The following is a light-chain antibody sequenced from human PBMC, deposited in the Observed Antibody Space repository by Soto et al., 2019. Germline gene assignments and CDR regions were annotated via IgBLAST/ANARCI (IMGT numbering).Light chain of an antibody. CDR3: QHYNDYSWT. Sequence: DIHMTQSPSTLSASVGDRVTITCRASQSISIWLAWYQQKPGRAPNLLIYGTSSLESGVPSRFSGSGSGTEFTLTISSLQPDDFATYDCQHYNDYSWTFGQGTKGEIK. J-gene: IGKJ1*01. CDR2: GTS. CDR1: QSISIW. V-gene: IGKV1-5*03.